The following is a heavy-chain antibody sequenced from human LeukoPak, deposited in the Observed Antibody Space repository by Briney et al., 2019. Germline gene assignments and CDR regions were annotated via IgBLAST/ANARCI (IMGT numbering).Heavy chain of an antibody. J-gene: IGHJ6*03. D-gene: IGHD1-1*01. CDR1: GGSISSGGYS. CDR3: ARVSWFPGTSYYYMDV. Sequence: PSETLSLTCAVSGGSISSGGYSWSWIRQPPGKGLEWIGYIYYSGTTNYNPSLKSRVTISVDTSKNQFSLKLTSVTAADTAVYYCARVSWFPGTSYYYMDVWGKGTTVTVSS. CDR2: IYYSGTT. V-gene: IGHV4-61*08.